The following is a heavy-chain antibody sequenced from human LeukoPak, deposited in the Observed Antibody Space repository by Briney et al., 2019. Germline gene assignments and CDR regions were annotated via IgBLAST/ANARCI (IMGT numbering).Heavy chain of an antibody. Sequence: PGGSLRLSCAAYVFTFSSYSMNWVRQAPGKGLEWVSSISSSSSYIYYADSVKGRFTISRDNAKNSLYLQMNSLRAEDTAVYYCARDASWFGDPYYFDYWGQGTLVTVSS. CDR2: ISSSSSYI. CDR1: VFTFSSYS. J-gene: IGHJ4*02. V-gene: IGHV3-21*01. D-gene: IGHD3-10*01. CDR3: ARDASWFGDPYYFDY.